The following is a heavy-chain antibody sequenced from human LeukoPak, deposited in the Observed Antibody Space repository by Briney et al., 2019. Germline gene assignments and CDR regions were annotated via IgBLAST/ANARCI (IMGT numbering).Heavy chain of an antibody. CDR3: ARDAYCSSTSCLYYYYYYMDV. J-gene: IGHJ6*03. CDR2: ISWNSGST. D-gene: IGHD2-2*01. Sequence: GGSLRLSCAASGFTFDNYAMHWVRQAPGKGLEWVSGISWNSGSTGYVASVKGRFTISRDNAKNSLFLQMNSLRAEDTALYYCARDAYCSSTSCLYYYYYYMDVWGKGTTVTVSS. CDR1: GFTFDNYA. V-gene: IGHV3-9*01.